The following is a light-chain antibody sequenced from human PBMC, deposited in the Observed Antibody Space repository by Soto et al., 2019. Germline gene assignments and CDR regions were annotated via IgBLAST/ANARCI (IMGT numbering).Light chain of an antibody. J-gene: IGKJ1*01. V-gene: IGKV3-20*01. CDR2: GAS. CDR3: QQYGSFPRT. Sequence: EIVLTQSPGTLSLPPGERATLSCRASQSVSSSYLAWYQQKPGQAPRLLIYGASSRPTGIPDRFSGSGSGTDFTFTISSLEPEDIAVYYCQQYGSFPRTFGQGTKVEI. CDR1: QSVSSSY.